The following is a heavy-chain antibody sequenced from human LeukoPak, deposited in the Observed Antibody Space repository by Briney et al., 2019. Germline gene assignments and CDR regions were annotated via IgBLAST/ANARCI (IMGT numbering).Heavy chain of an antibody. CDR3: ARDVFNDVGSSWSY. CDR2: IIPILGIT. D-gene: IGHD6-13*01. CDR1: GGTFSSYA. V-gene: IGHV1-69*04. Sequence: SVKVSCKASGGTFSSYAINWVRQAPGQGLEWMGRIIPILGITNYAQKFQGRVTITADKSTSTAYMELSSLRSEDTAVYYCARDVFNDVGSSWSYWGQGTLVTVSS. J-gene: IGHJ4*02.